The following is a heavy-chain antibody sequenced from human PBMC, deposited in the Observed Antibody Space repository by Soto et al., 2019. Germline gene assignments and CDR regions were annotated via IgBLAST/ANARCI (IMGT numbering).Heavy chain of an antibody. V-gene: IGHV1-58*01. D-gene: IGHD3-22*01. Sequence: SVKVSCKASGFTFTSSAVQWVRQARGQRLEWIGWIVVGSGNTNYAQKFQERVTITRDMSTSTAYMELSSLRSEDTAVYYCAAGNYYDSSGYYFDYYYYYGMDVWGQGTTVTVSS. CDR3: AAGNYYDSSGYYFDYYYYYGMDV. CDR2: IVVGSGNT. CDR1: GFTFTSSA. J-gene: IGHJ6*02.